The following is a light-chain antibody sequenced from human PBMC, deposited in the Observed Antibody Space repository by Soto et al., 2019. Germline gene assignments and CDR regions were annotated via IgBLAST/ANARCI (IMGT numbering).Light chain of an antibody. Sequence: QSALTQPASVSGSPGQSITISCTGTSSDVGGYNYVSWYQQHPGKVPKLMIYEVSNRPSGVSNRFSGSKSANTASLTISGLQAEDEADYYCISYTSSRTDVFGTGTKVTVL. CDR3: ISYTSSRTDV. CDR1: SSDVGGYNY. J-gene: IGLJ1*01. V-gene: IGLV2-14*01. CDR2: EVS.